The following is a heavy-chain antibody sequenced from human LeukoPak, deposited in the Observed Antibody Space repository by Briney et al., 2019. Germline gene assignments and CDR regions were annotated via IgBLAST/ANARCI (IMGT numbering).Heavy chain of an antibody. V-gene: IGHV1-69*13. Sequence: GASVKVSCKASGYTFTSYGISWVRQAPGQGLEWMGGIIPIFGTANYAQKFQGRVTITADESTSTAYMELSSLRSEDTAVYYCARDGLAGYSYGREYRPFDYWGQGTLVTVSS. CDR1: GYTFTSYG. J-gene: IGHJ4*02. CDR3: ARDGLAGYSYGREYRPFDY. D-gene: IGHD5-18*01. CDR2: IIPIFGTA.